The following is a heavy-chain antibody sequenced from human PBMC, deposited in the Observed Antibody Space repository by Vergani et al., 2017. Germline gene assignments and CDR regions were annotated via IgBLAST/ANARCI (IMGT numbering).Heavy chain of an antibody. CDR3: ARSIGYCAVATCRAYYFDH. J-gene: IGHJ5*02. CDR2: LNPTAGHT. CDR1: GYIFKNYY. D-gene: IGHD2-21*01. Sequence: VQLVQSGAEVRKPGASVTVSCTASGYIFKNYYIHWLRQAPGQAFEWMGILNPTAGHTTSAQKFMGRVDMTRDPSTDTSTRTVQMTLSSLRSEDTAVYYCARSIGYCAVATCRAYYFDHWGQGTRVTVSS. V-gene: IGHV1-46*02.